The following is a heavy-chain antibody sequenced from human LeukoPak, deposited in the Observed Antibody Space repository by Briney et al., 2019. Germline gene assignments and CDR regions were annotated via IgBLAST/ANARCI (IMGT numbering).Heavy chain of an antibody. Sequence: SETLSLTCSVSDDSITMYYWTWIRQPPGKGLEWIGYVDHTGSTNFNPSLNGRVSISRDTTNNLFSLKLSSVTAADTAVYYCARGRVVKRARNAFDIWGQGTMVTVSS. D-gene: IGHD2-21*01. CDR1: DDSITMYY. J-gene: IGHJ3*02. CDR2: VDHTGST. V-gene: IGHV4-59*12. CDR3: ARGRVVKRARNAFDI.